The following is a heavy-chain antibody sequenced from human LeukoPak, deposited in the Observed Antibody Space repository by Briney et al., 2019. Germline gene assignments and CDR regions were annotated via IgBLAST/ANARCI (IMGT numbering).Heavy chain of an antibody. V-gene: IGHV3-33*01. CDR1: GFTFGSYG. D-gene: IGHD6-19*01. J-gene: IGHJ5*02. CDR2: IWYDGSNK. Sequence: PGRSLRLSCAASGFTFGSYGMHWVRQAPGKGLEWVAVIWYDGSNKYYADSVKGRFTISRDNSKNTLYLQMNSLRAEDTAVYYCARDISSGWFMWFDPWGQGTLVTVSS. CDR3: ARDISSGWFMWFDP.